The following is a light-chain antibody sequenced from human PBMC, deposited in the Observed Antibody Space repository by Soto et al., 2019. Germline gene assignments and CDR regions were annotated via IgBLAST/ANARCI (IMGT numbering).Light chain of an antibody. CDR1: QSVGYS. V-gene: IGKV3-11*01. CDR3: QQRTNWPSIFT. J-gene: IGKJ3*01. Sequence: EIVLTQSPATLSLSPGDRATLSCRASQSVGYSLAWYQQKPGQAPRLLIHDTSYRATGIPARFSGSGSGTDFTLTISSLEPEDFAVYYCQQRTNWPSIFTFGPGTKVDIK. CDR2: DTS.